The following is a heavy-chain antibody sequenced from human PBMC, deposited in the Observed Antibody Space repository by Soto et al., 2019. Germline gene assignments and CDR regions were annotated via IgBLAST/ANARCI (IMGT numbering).Heavy chain of an antibody. J-gene: IGHJ5*02. CDR1: VYTFTSYA. CDR2: INAGNGNT. D-gene: IGHD6-19*01. Sequence: XSVKVSCKASVYTFTSYAMHWVRQAPGQRLEWMGWINAGNGNTKYSQKFQGRVTITRDTSASTAYMELSSLRSEDTAVYYCARNWQWLGINWFDTWGQGTLVTVS. CDR3: ARNWQWLGINWFDT. V-gene: IGHV1-3*01.